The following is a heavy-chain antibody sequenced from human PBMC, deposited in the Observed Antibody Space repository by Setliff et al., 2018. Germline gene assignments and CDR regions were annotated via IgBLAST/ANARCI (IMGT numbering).Heavy chain of an antibody. Sequence: ASVKVSCKASGGTFTNYAVNWVRQAPGQGLEWMGGIIPILQRTNYAQKFQGRVTLTTDMSSNTAYMELSSLRPEDTAVYYCARADPRTTLQYCNGGNCYSGQSYYAMDVWGQGTTVTVSS. J-gene: IGHJ6*02. CDR1: GGTFTNYA. CDR3: ARADPRTTLQYCNGGNCYSGQSYYAMDV. CDR2: IIPILQRT. D-gene: IGHD2-15*01. V-gene: IGHV1-69*10.